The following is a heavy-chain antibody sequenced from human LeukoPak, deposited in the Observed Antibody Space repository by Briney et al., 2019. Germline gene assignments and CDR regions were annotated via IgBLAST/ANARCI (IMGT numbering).Heavy chain of an antibody. J-gene: IGHJ4*02. CDR3: ARDPRGSEYSHFDS. D-gene: IGHD3-10*01. CDR1: GFTFSSSY. CDR2: IKQDGNEK. V-gene: IGHV3-7*01. Sequence: PGGSLRLSCTASGFTFSSSYMSWVRQAPGQGLEWVANIKQDGNEKPYVDSVKGRFTISRDNAKSSLYLQMNSLRAEDTAVYYCARDPRGSEYSHFDSWGQGTQVTVSS.